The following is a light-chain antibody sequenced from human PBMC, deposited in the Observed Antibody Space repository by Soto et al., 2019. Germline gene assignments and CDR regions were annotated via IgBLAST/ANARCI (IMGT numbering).Light chain of an antibody. CDR1: QSVSSN. J-gene: IGKJ1*01. CDR2: GTS. CDR3: QQYNNWPQT. Sequence: EIVMTQSPATLSVSPGERATLSCRASQSVSSNLAWYQQKPGQAPRLLIYGTSTRATGIPARLSGSGSGIEVTLPISSLQSEYFLVYYCQQYNNWPQTFGQRTKVEIK. V-gene: IGKV3-15*01.